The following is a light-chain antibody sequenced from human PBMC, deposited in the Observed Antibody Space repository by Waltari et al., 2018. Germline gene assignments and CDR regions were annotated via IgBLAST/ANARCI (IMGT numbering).Light chain of an antibody. CDR1: QSLLYSNGYNY. Sequence: DIVMTQSPLSLPVTPGEPASISCRSSQSLLYSNGYNYLEWYVQKTGQSPQLLIYLGSNRASGVPDRFSGSGSGTDFTLTISRVEAEDVGVYYCMQGLQGPPTFGQGTRLEIK. CDR2: LGS. J-gene: IGKJ5*01. CDR3: MQGLQGPPT. V-gene: IGKV2-28*01.